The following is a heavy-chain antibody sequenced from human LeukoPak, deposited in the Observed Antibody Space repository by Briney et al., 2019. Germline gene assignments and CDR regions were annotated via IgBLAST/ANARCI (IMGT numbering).Heavy chain of an antibody. J-gene: IGHJ4*02. CDR3: ARGDYSNGYPYQIHS. D-gene: IGHD3-3*01. V-gene: IGHV1-2*02. Sequence: AAVKVSCKASGYSFTDYDINWVRQAPGQGLEWMGWINPSRGDARYAQKFQDRVTMTRDTPITTAFLDLSSLTSDDTAVYYCARGDYSNGYPYQIHSWGQGTLVTLPS. CDR2: INPSRGDA. CDR1: GYSFTDYD.